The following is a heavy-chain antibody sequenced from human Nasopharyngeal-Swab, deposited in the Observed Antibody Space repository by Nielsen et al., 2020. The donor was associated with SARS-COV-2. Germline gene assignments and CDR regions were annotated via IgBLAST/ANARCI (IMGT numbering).Heavy chain of an antibody. V-gene: IGHV1-46*01. Sequence: WVRQAPGQGLEWMGIINPSGGSTSYAQKFQGRVTMTRDTSTSTVYMELRSLRSDDTAVYYCARAPTYYDFWSGYSKPSDAFDIWGQGTMVTVPS. CDR2: INPSGGST. J-gene: IGHJ3*02. CDR3: ARAPTYYDFWSGYSKPSDAFDI. D-gene: IGHD3-3*01.